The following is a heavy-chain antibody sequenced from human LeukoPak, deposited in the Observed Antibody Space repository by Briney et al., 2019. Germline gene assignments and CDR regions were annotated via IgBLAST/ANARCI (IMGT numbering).Heavy chain of an antibody. D-gene: IGHD5-18*01. CDR2: ISGSGGST. CDR3: AKDLNTAMATDY. V-gene: IGHV3-23*01. Sequence: PGGSLRLSCAASGFTFRSYARSGVGQAQGKGLEWVSAISGSGGSTYYADSVKGRFTISRDNSKNTLYLQMNSLRAEDTAVYYCAKDLNTAMATDYWGQGTLVTVSS. CDR1: GFTFRSYA. J-gene: IGHJ4*02.